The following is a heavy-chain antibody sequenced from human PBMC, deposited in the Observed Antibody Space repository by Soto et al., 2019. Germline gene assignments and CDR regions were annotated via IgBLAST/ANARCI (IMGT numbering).Heavy chain of an antibody. D-gene: IGHD6-13*01. CDR3: ARHAYSSSWGENYNWFDP. CDR1: GGSISSSSYY. Sequence: PSETLSLTCTVSGGSISSSSYYWGWIRQPPGKGLEWIGSIYYSGSTYYNPSLKSRVTISVDTSKNQFSLKLSSVTAADTAVYYCARHAYSSSWGENYNWFDPWGQGTLVTVSS. CDR2: IYYSGST. J-gene: IGHJ5*02. V-gene: IGHV4-39*01.